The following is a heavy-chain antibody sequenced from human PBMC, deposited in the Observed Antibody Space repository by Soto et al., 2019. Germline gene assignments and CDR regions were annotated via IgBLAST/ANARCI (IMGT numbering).Heavy chain of an antibody. J-gene: IGHJ4*02. D-gene: IGHD3-9*01. Sequence: SETLSLTCTVSGDSIRPYYWTWIRQPPGKGLEWIGYVYYSGSVNYKSSLKSRVTMSVDTSKNQFSLRLNSVTAADTAVYYCARVTYDSFTAYSYYFDYWGQGTLVTVS. CDR2: VYYSGSV. CDR3: ARVTYDSFTAYSYYFDY. V-gene: IGHV4-59*01. CDR1: GDSIRPYY.